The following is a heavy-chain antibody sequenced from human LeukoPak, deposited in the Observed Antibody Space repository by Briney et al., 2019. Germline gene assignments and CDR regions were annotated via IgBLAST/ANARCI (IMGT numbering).Heavy chain of an antibody. J-gene: IGHJ6*03. CDR2: ISDSGGSP. CDR3: AKGGAVSSKSITMIRGTRRFYYYMDV. D-gene: IGHD3-10*01. V-gene: IGHV3-23*01. CDR1: GFTFSSYG. Sequence: GGSLRLSCAASGFTFSSYGMSWVRQAPGKGLEWVSGISDSGGSPYYADSVKGRFTISRDNSKNTLYLQMSSLRAEDTAVYYCAKGGAVSSKSITMIRGTRRFYYYMDVWGKGTTVTISS.